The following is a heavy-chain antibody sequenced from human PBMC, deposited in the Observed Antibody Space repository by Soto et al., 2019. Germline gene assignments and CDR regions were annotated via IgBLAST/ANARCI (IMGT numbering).Heavy chain of an antibody. V-gene: IGHV3-23*01. Sequence: PGGSLRLSCEDSGFTFNDFGLSWVRQTPGTGLEWVSTLNHDGRNTHYAASVEGRFTISRDNSKNTLYLQMGSLRAEDTAIYYCAKDAGNEESLFDYWGRGTLVTVSS. CDR1: GFTFNDFG. J-gene: IGHJ4*02. CDR3: AKDAGNEESLFDY. CDR2: LNHDGRNT.